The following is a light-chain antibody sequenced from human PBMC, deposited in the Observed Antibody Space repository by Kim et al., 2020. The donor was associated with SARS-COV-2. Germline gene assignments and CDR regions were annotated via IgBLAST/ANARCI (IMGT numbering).Light chain of an antibody. J-gene: IGLJ3*02. Sequence: GQRVTTACPGSSSNSGSNTVSWYQQLPGTAPKLLIYSKNQRPAGVPVRFSGSKSGTSASRAISGLQSEDEAAYYCAAWDDSLNGWVFGGGTQLTVL. CDR3: AAWDDSLNGWV. CDR2: SKN. V-gene: IGLV1-44*01. CDR1: SSNSGSNT.